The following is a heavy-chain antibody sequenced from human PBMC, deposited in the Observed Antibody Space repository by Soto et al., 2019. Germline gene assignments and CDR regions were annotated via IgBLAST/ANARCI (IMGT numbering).Heavy chain of an antibody. CDR2: IRSERDGGTT. Sequence: GGSLRLSCAASGFTFSNTWMSWVRQAPGKGLEWVGRIRSERDGGTTDYAAPVKGRFTLSRDDSRNTLYLQMDSLKSEDTALYFCTTLSCINGGCPLRRDYWGQGTLVTVSS. CDR1: GFTFSNTW. D-gene: IGHD2-8*01. CDR3: TTLSCINGGCPLRRDY. V-gene: IGHV3-15*01. J-gene: IGHJ4*02.